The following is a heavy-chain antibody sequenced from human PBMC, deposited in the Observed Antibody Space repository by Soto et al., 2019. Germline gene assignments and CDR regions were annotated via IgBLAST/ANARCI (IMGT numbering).Heavy chain of an antibody. V-gene: IGHV4-39*01. CDR1: GGSINNDSFF. CDR2: IYHSGST. J-gene: IGHJ5*01. D-gene: IGHD3-10*01. Sequence: SETLSLTCTVSGGSINNDSFFWGWVRQPPGKGLEWIGDIYHSGSTAYNPSLKSRLTISIDTSNNQFSLRLNSVTAADTAFYYCAREYYQSGTYIVGSVPGFDSWGQGTLVTVSS. CDR3: AREYYQSGTYIVGSVPGFDS.